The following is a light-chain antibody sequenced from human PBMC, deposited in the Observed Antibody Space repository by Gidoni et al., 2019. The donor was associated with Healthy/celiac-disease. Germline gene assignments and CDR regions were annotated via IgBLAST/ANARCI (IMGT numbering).Light chain of an antibody. CDR3: QQSYSTPPT. Sequence: DIQMTQSPSSLSASVGDRVTITCRASQSISSYLNWYQQKPGKAPKLRIYAASSLQSGVPSRFSGSGSGTDFTLTISSLQPEDFATYYCQQSYSTPPTFXGXTKVEIK. CDR2: AAS. J-gene: IGKJ4*01. V-gene: IGKV1-39*01. CDR1: QSISSY.